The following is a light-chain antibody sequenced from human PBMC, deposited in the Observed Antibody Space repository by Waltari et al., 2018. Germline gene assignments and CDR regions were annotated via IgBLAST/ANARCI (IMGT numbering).Light chain of an antibody. J-gene: IGKJ4*01. CDR1: QAISSF. Sequence: DIHLTQSPSFLSASVGDRVTITCRASQAISSFLAWYQRKPGKAPNLLIYGASTLRRGVPSRFSGSGSDTEFTLTISNLQPEDFATYYCQQSDAFPVTFGGGTQVAI. CDR2: GAS. CDR3: QQSDAFPVT. V-gene: IGKV1-9*01.